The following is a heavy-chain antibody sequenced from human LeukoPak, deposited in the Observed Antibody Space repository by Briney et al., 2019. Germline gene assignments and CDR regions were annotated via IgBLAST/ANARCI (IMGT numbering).Heavy chain of an antibody. D-gene: IGHD1-26*01. CDR1: GFTFSSYW. J-gene: IGHJ4*02. CDR3: ARDEEAGATLGY. CDR2: INTDGSST. V-gene: IGHV3-74*01. Sequence: GGSLRLSCAASGFTFSSYWMHWVRQAPGKGLVWVSRINTDGSSTSYADSVKGRFTISRDNAKNTLYLQMNSLRAEDTAVYYCARDEEAGATLGYWGQGTLVTVSS.